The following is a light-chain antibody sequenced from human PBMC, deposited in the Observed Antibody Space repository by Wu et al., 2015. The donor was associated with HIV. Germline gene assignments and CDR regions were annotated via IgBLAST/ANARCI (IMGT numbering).Light chain of an antibody. CDR1: QSVSSQN. CDR3: QHYGSSQWT. V-gene: IGKV3-20*01. J-gene: IGKJ1*01. Sequence: EVVLTQSPGTLSLSPGEGATLSCRASQSVSSQNLAWYQQTPGQPPRLLIHGASFRATGIPDRFSGCGSGTDFTLTITRLEPEDFVVYYCQHYGSSQWTFGQGTKVEIK. CDR2: GAS.